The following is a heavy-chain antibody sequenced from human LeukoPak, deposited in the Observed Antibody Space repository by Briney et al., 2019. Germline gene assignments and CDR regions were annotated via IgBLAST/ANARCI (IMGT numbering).Heavy chain of an antibody. D-gene: IGHD5-12*01. CDR1: GFTFSSYW. CDR2: IKQDGSET. J-gene: IGHJ4*02. Sequence: GGSLRLSCAASGFTFSSYWMSWVRQAPGKGLEWVANIKQDGSETYYVDSVKGRFTISRDNAKNSLYLQMNSLRAEDTAMYYCARGRYSGTTYYFDYWGQGTLVIVSS. CDR3: ARGRYSGTTYYFDY. V-gene: IGHV3-7*03.